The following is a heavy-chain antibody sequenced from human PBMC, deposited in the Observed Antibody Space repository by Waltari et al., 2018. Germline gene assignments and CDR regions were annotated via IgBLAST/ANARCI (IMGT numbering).Heavy chain of an antibody. D-gene: IGHD6-13*01. V-gene: IGHV4-39*07. CDR1: GGSISSSSYY. CDR2: IYYSGST. Sequence: QLQLQESGPGLVKPSETLSLTCTVSGGSISSSSYYWGWIRQPPGKGLEWIGSIYYSGSTYYNPSLKSRVTISVDTSKNQFSLKLSSVTAADTAVYYCAREAAAGGARFDPWGQGTLVTVSS. J-gene: IGHJ5*02. CDR3: AREAAAGGARFDP.